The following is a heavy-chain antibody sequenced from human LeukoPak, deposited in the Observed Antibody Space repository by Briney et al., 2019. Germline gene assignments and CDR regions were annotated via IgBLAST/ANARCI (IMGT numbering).Heavy chain of an antibody. CDR1: GFTFSTFA. D-gene: IGHD6-13*01. CDR2: IFPSGGEI. Sequence: GGSLRLSCAASGFTFSTFAMIWVRQPPGKGLEWVSSIFPSGGEIHYADSVKGRFTISRDNSKNTLYLQMNSLRAEDTAVYYCAKEAGSSWYVKGLDYFDYWGQGTLVTVSS. CDR3: AKEAGSSWYVKGLDYFDY. V-gene: IGHV3-23*01. J-gene: IGHJ4*02.